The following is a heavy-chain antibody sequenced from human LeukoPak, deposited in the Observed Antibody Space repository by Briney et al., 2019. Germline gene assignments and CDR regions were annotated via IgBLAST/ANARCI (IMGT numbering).Heavy chain of an antibody. CDR3: ARRKGFGEGYFDS. CDR1: GGSISNTLYY. Sequence: SETLSLTCTVSGGSISNTLYYWAWIRQPPGKGLESIGSIYYSRSTYYSPSLKSRVTIYTSKNQLSLKLTSVTAADTAVYYCARRKGFGEGYFDSWGQGTLVTVSS. J-gene: IGHJ4*02. CDR2: IYYSRST. D-gene: IGHD3-10*01. V-gene: IGHV4-39*01.